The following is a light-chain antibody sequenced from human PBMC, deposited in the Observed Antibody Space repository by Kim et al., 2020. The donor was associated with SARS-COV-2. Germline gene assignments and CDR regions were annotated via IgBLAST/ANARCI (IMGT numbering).Light chain of an antibody. CDR1: QSISGW. Sequence: DIQMTQSPSTLSASVGERVTITCRAGQSISGWLAWYQQKPGEAPKLLIYKTSTLEGGVPSRFIGSGSGTDYTLTITSLQPHDFATYYCQQYNSDSWTLGQGTRVEI. CDR3: QQYNSDSWT. V-gene: IGKV1-5*03. J-gene: IGKJ1*01. CDR2: KTS.